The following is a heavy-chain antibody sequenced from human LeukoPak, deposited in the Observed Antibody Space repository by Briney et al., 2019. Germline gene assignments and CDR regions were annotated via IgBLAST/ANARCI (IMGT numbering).Heavy chain of an antibody. Sequence: SETLSLTCIVSGGSISSYYWSWIRQPLGKGLAWIGYIYYSGSTNYNPSLKSRVTISVDTSKNQFSLKLSSVTAADTAVYYCARGLMMAVAGRGEFHYWGQGTLVTVSS. CDR1: GGSISSYY. V-gene: IGHV4-59*01. CDR3: ARGLMMAVAGRGEFHY. CDR2: IYYSGST. D-gene: IGHD6-13*01. J-gene: IGHJ4*02.